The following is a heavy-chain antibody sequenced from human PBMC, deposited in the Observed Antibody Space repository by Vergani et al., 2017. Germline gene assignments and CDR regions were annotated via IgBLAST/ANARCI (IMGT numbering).Heavy chain of an antibody. Sequence: QVQLQESGPGLVKPPGTLSLTCAVSSGSMSGYYWSWIRQPPGKELEWIGYMYHSGSTNYNPSLETRVTISGDTSKNQFSLKLNSVTAADTAVYYCGRVADFYGLGSRLLDLWGQGILVTVSS. CDR1: SGSMSGYY. CDR2: MYHSGST. V-gene: IGHV4-59*01. D-gene: IGHD3-10*01. J-gene: IGHJ5*02. CDR3: GRVADFYGLGSRLLDL.